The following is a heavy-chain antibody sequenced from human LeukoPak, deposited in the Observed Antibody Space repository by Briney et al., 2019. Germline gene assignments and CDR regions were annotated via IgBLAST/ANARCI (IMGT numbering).Heavy chain of an antibody. CDR2: IYSNGTT. J-gene: IGHJ6*02. V-gene: IGHV4-61*02. D-gene: IGHD3-10*01. CDR1: RRSISSGSYY. Sequence: SETLSLTCTVSRRSISSGSYYWSWIRQPAEKGLEWIGRIYSNGTTNHNPSLKSRATISVDTSKNHFSLKLSSVTAADTAVYYCARGRGRDVSFYYGMDVWGQGTTVTLSS. CDR3: ARGRGRDVSFYYGMDV.